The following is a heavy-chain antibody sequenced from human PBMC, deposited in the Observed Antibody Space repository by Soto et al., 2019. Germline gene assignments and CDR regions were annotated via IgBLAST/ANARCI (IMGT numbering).Heavy chain of an antibody. CDR1: GGSISSYY. V-gene: IGHV4-59*01. D-gene: IGHD3-10*02. J-gene: IGHJ5*01. CDR2: IFYSGST. Sequence: QVQLQESGPGLVKPSETLSLTCTVSGGSISSYYWSWIRQPPGKGLEWIGFIFYSGSTSYNPSLKIRVTISIDTSEYQFSLTLTSVTAADTAVYYCASMIGDPVLSFDSWGQGTLVAVSS. CDR3: ASMIGDPVLSFDS.